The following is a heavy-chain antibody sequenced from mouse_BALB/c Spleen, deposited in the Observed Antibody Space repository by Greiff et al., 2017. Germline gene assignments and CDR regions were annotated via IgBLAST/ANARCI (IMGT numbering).Heavy chain of an antibody. Sequence: EVKVEESGGGLVQPGGSMKLSCVASGFTFSNYWMNWVRQSPEKGLEWVAEIRLKSNNYATHYAESVKGRFTISRDDSKSSVYLQMNNLRAEDTGIYYCTRGGYYGSSSLDYWGQGTTLTVSS. CDR3: TRGGYYGSSSLDY. D-gene: IGHD1-1*01. J-gene: IGHJ2*01. CDR2: IRLKSNNYAT. CDR1: GFTFSNYW. V-gene: IGHV6-6*02.